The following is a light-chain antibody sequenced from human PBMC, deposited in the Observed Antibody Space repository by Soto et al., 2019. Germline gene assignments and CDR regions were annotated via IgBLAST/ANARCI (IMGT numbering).Light chain of an antibody. CDR1: SSDVGGYNY. CDR2: DVS. Sequence: QSALTQPASVSGSPGQSITISCTGTSSDVGGYNYVSWYQQHPGKAPKLMIYDVSNRPSGVSNRFSGSKSGNTASLTISGLQAEDEADDYCSSYTSSSTRPNWVFGGGTKLTVL. J-gene: IGLJ3*02. V-gene: IGLV2-14*01. CDR3: SSYTSSSTRPNWV.